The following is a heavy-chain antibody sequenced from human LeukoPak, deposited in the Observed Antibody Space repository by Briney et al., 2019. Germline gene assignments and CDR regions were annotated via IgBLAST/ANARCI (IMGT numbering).Heavy chain of an antibody. CDR2: ISAYNGNT. J-gene: IGHJ4*02. V-gene: IGHV1-18*01. CDR1: GYTFTSYG. CDR3: ARDLRDYDYIWGSYQVDY. Sequence: GASVKVSCKASGYTFTSYGISWVRQAPGQGLEWMGWISAYNGNTNYAQKLQGRVTMTTDTSTSTAYMELRSLRSDDTAVYYCARDLRDYDYIWGSYQVDYWGQGTLVTVSS. D-gene: IGHD3-16*02.